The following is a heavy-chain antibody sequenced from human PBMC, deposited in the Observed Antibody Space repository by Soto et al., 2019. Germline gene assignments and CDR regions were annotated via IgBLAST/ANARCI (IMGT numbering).Heavy chain of an antibody. CDR3: ARGADNLLVVVTAIDYYGMDV. D-gene: IGHD2-21*02. CDR2: ISYDGSNK. Sequence: VAVISYDGSNKYYADSVKGRFTISRDNSKNTLYLQMNSLRAEDTAVYYCARGADNLLVVVTAIDYYGMDVWGQGTTVTVSS. V-gene: IGHV3-30-3*01. J-gene: IGHJ6*02.